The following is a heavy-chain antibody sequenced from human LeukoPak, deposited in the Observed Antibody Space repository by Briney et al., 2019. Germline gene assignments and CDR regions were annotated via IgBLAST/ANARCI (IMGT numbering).Heavy chain of an antibody. D-gene: IGHD6-13*01. CDR2: IYPGDSDT. CDR3: ARVKQQLPYYYYYGMDV. Sequence: GESLKISCKGSGYSFTSYWIGWVRQMPVKGLEWMGIIYPGDSDTRYSPSFQGQVTISADKSISTAYLQWSSLKASDTAMYYCARVKQQLPYYYYYGMDVWGQGTTVTVSS. CDR1: GYSFTSYW. V-gene: IGHV5-51*01. J-gene: IGHJ6*02.